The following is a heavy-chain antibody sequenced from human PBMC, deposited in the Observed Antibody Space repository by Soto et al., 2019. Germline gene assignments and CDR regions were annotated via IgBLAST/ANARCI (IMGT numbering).Heavy chain of an antibody. CDR3: VSADTARGGMEV. Sequence: EVQLVESGGGLVQPGGSLRLSCVASGFTFSTYWMSWVRQPPGMGLEWVANMNQGGSEKYYVDSVKGRFTISRDNAKKSLYVQMYSLRGEDTAVYDCVSADTARGGMEVWGQGTKVNVSS. CDR1: GFTFSTYW. D-gene: IGHD1-26*01. CDR2: MNQGGSEK. J-gene: IGHJ6*02. V-gene: IGHV3-7*01.